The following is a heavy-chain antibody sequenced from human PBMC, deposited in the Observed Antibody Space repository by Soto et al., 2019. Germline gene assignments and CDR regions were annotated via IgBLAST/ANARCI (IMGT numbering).Heavy chain of an antibody. CDR1: GFIFVEYA. CDR2: ISWNSGNI. D-gene: IGHD4-17*01. V-gene: IGHV3-9*01. J-gene: IGHJ4*02. Sequence: PVGSLRLSCAASGFIFVEYAMHWVRQAQGKGLEWVSSISWNSGNIGYADSVKGRFTISRDNAKNSLYLQMNSVRGEDTAFYYCAKGASTTVFAFNDYWGQGTLVTVSS. CDR3: AKGASTTVFAFNDY.